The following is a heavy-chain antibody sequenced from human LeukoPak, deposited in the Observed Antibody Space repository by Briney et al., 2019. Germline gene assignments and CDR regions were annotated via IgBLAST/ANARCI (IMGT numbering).Heavy chain of an antibody. D-gene: IGHD2-21*02. CDR2: IYTSGST. CDR3: ASQFCGGDCYTQANWFDP. CDR1: GGSISSGSYY. Sequence: PSETLSLTCTVSGGSISSGSYYWSWIRQPAGKGLEWFGRIYTSGSTNYNPSLKSRVTISVDTSKNQFSLQLSSVTAADTAVYYCASQFCGGDCYTQANWFDPWGQGTLVTVSS. J-gene: IGHJ5*02. V-gene: IGHV4-61*02.